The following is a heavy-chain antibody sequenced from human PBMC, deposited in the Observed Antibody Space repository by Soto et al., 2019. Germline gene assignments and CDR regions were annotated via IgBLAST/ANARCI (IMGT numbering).Heavy chain of an antibody. CDR3: ARGNYDILTGHLRYY. J-gene: IGHJ4*02. V-gene: IGHV3-48*02. Sequence: EVHLVESGGGLVQSGGSLRLSCAASGFTFSSYSMNWVRQAPGKGLEWVSYISRSSSTVYYADSVKGRFTISRDNAKKSLDVQMNSLRDEDTAVYYCARGNYDILTGHLRYYWGQGPLVTVSS. CDR2: ISRSSSTV. D-gene: IGHD3-9*01. CDR1: GFTFSSYS.